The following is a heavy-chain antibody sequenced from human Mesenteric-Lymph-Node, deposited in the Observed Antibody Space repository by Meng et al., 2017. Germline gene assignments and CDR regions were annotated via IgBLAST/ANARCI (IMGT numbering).Heavy chain of an antibody. D-gene: IGHD2-15*01. J-gene: IGHJ4*02. CDR3: AKGGGAGKFVVVVAARALDY. Sequence: GESLKISCAASGFTFSSYAMSWVRQAPGKGLEWVPAFSGSGGSTYYADPVKGRFTISRDNSKNTLYLQINSLRAEDTAVYYCAKGGGAGKFVVVVAARALDYWGQGTLVTVSS. V-gene: IGHV3-23*01. CDR2: FSGSGGST. CDR1: GFTFSSYA.